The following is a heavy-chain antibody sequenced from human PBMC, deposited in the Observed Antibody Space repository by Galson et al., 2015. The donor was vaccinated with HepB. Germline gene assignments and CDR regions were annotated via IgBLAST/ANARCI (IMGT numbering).Heavy chain of an antibody. CDR3: ARGFSGSKDYYGMDV. CDR1: GGSFSGYY. Sequence: SETLSLTCAVYGGSFSGYYWSWIRQPPGKGLEWIGEINHSGSTNYNPSLKSRVTISVDTSKNQFSLKLSSVTAADTAVYYCARGFSGSKDYYGMDVWGQGTTVTVSS. D-gene: IGHD3-22*01. J-gene: IGHJ6*02. V-gene: IGHV4-34*01. CDR2: INHSGST.